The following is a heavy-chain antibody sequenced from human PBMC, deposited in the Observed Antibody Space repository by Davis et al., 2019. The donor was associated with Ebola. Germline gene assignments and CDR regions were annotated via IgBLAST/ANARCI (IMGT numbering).Heavy chain of an antibody. J-gene: IGHJ5*02. CDR3: ARSHHYYDSSGYYL. D-gene: IGHD3-22*01. V-gene: IGHV1-8*01. CDR1: GYTFTNYD. Sequence: AASVKVSCKTSGYTFTNYDINWVRQATGQGLEWMGWMNPNSGNTGYAQKFQGRVTMTRNTSISTAYMELNSLRSEDTAVYYCARSHHYYDSSGYYLWGQGTLVTVSS. CDR2: MNPNSGNT.